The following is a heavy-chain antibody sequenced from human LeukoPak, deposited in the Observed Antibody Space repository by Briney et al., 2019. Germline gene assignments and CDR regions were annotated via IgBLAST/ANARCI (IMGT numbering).Heavy chain of an antibody. D-gene: IGHD3-22*01. J-gene: IGHJ3*02. V-gene: IGHV1-8*01. Sequence: ASVKVSCKASGYTFTSYDINWVRQATGQGLEWMGWMNPSSGNTGYAQKFQGRVTMTRNTSISTAYMELSSLRSEDTAVYYCARTMEGYYYDSSGYYALDAFDIWGQGTMVTVSS. CDR1: GYTFTSYD. CDR3: ARTMEGYYYDSSGYYALDAFDI. CDR2: MNPSSGNT.